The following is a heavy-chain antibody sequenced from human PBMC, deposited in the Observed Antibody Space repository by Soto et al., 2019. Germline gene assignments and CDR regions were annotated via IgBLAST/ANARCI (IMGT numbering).Heavy chain of an antibody. CDR3: ASSYGTSWYGDY. Sequence: QVQLVQSGAEVKKPGSSVKVSCKASRGTFNNYAVTWVRQAPGQGLEWMGGIIPISGTTNYAQKFQGRVTITADVSTSTAYMELSSLRSEDTALYYCASSYGTSWYGDYWGQGTLVTVSS. CDR1: RGTFNNYA. J-gene: IGHJ4*02. D-gene: IGHD6-13*01. CDR2: IIPISGTT. V-gene: IGHV1-69*01.